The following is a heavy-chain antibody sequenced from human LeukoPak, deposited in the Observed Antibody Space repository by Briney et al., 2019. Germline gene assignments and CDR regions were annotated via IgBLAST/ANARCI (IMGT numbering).Heavy chain of an antibody. J-gene: IGHJ5*02. CDR1: GGSISSYY. CDR3: ARVGGYCSSTSCYNWLDP. D-gene: IGHD2-2*01. CDR2: IYTSGST. V-gene: IGHV4-4*07. Sequence: WETLTLTCTVSGGSISSYYWSWIRQPAGKGLEWIGRIYTSGSTNYNPSLKSRVTISVDKSKNQFSLKLSSVTAADTAVYYCARVGGYCSSTSCYNWLDPLGQGTLVTVSS.